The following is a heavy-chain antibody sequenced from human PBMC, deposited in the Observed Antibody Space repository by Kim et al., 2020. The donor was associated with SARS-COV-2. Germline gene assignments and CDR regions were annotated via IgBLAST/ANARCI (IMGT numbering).Heavy chain of an antibody. Sequence: ASVKVSCKASGYTFTSYGISWVRQAPGQGLEWMGWIRAYNGNTNYAQKLQGRVTMTTDTSTSTAYMELRSLRSDDTAVYYCAREFPRGYSYGKGLDYWGQGTLVTVSS. CDR2: IRAYNGNT. V-gene: IGHV1-18*01. CDR3: AREFPRGYSYGKGLDY. D-gene: IGHD5-18*01. CDR1: GYTFTSYG. J-gene: IGHJ4*02.